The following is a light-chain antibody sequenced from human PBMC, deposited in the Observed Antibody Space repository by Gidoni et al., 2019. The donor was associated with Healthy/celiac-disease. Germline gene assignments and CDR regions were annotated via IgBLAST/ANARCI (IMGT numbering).Light chain of an antibody. Sequence: QSVLTQPPSVSAAPGQKVTISCSGSSSNIGNNYVSWYQQLPGTAPKLLIYDNNKRPPGIPDRSSGSKSGTSATLGITGLQTGDEADYYCGTWDSSLSAGVVFGGGTKLTVL. J-gene: IGLJ2*01. CDR2: DNN. CDR1: SSNIGNNY. CDR3: GTWDSSLSAGVV. V-gene: IGLV1-51*01.